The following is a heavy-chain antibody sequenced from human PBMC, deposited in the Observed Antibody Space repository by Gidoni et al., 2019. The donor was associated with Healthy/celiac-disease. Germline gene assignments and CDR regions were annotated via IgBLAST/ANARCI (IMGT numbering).Heavy chain of an antibody. J-gene: IGHJ3*02. CDR2: IYWNDDK. CDR3: ARAYYYDSSGYDAFDI. D-gene: IGHD3-22*01. Sequence: QITLKESGPTLVKPTQTLTLTCTSSGFSLSTSGVGVGWIRQPPGKDLEWLALIYWNDDKRYSPSLKSRLTITKDTSKNQVVLTMTNMDPVDTATYYCARAYYYDSSGYDAFDIWGQGTMVTVSS. V-gene: IGHV2-5*01. CDR1: GFSLSTSGVG.